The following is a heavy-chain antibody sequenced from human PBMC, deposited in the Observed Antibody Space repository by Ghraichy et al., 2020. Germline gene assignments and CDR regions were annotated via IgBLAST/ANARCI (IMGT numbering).Heavy chain of an antibody. J-gene: IGHJ4*02. V-gene: IGHV3-15*01. D-gene: IGHD6-19*01. CDR1: GFTFSNAW. Sequence: GGSLRLSCAASGFTFSNAWMSWVRQAPGKGLEWVGRIKSKTDGGTTDYAAPVKGRFTISRDDSKNTLYLQMNSLKTEDTAVYYCTTALGYSSGWYDYWGQGTLVTVSS. CDR2: IKSKTDGGTT. CDR3: TTALGYSSGWYDY.